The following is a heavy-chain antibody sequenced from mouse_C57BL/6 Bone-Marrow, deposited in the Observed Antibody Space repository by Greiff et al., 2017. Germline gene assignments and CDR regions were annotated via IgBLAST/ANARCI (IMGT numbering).Heavy chain of an antibody. CDR2: IDPSDSYT. J-gene: IGHJ2*01. CDR1: GYTFTSYW. D-gene: IGHD2-2*01. V-gene: IGHV1-69*01. CDR3: AREKGYYGYNYFDY. Sequence: VQLQQPGAELVMPGASVKLSCKASGYTFTSYWMHWVKQRPGQGLEWIGEIDPSDSYTNYNQKFKGKSTLTVDKSSSTAYMQLSSLTSEDSAVYYCAREKGYYGYNYFDYWGQGTTLTVSS.